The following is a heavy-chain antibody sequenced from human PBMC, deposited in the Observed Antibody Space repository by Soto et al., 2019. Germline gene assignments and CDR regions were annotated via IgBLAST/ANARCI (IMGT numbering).Heavy chain of an antibody. CDR2: IYDGGTT. Sequence: ASETLSLTCTVSGGSISSAAYCWSWIRQSPDKGLEWIGHIYDGGTTYSSPSLKSRVTISLDTSKSQVSLRLSSVTAADTAVYYCARLGAYYQSLDTWGPGTLVTVSS. J-gene: IGHJ5*02. V-gene: IGHV4-61*08. CDR1: GGSISSAAYC. D-gene: IGHD2-21*01. CDR3: ARLGAYYQSLDT.